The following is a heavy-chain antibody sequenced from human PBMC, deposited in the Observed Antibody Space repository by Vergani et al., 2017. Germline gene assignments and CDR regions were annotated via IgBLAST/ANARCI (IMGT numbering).Heavy chain of an antibody. V-gene: IGHV3-48*01. Sequence: EVQLLESGGGLAQPGGSLRLSCAASGFTFIMHAMSWVRQAPGKGLEWVSYISRSSSTIYYADSVKGRFTISRDNAKNSLHLQMNNLRAEDTAVYYCARQSRDVFCTNGVCPLGYWGQGALVTVSS. CDR1: GFTFIMHA. CDR2: ISRSSSTI. J-gene: IGHJ4*02. CDR3: ARQSRDVFCTNGVCPLGY. D-gene: IGHD2-8*01.